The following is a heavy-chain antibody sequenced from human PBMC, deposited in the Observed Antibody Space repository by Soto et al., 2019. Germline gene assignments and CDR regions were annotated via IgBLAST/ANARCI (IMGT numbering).Heavy chain of an antibody. Sequence: GASVKVSCKASGGTFSSYAISWVRQAPGQGLEWMGGIIPIFGTANYAQKFQGRVTITADESTSTAYMELSSLRSEDTAVYYCARGWFGGFYYYYYGMDVWGQGTTVTVSS. J-gene: IGHJ6*02. CDR2: IIPIFGTA. CDR3: ARGWFGGFYYYYYGMDV. D-gene: IGHD3-10*01. V-gene: IGHV1-69*13. CDR1: GGTFSSYA.